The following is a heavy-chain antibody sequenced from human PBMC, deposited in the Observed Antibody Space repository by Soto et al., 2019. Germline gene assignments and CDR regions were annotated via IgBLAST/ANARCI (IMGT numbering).Heavy chain of an antibody. CDR2: IYYLGST. CDR3: ARDGYDGSGSPYPAY. Sequence: SLTCIVSGGSMSEYFWSWIRQSPGKGLEWIGYIYYLGSTDYNPSLKSRVTISVDTSKRQFSLGLTSVTAADTAVYYCARDGYDGSGSPYPAYWGPGTQVTVSS. V-gene: IGHV4-59*01. D-gene: IGHD3-10*01. CDR1: GGSMSEYF. J-gene: IGHJ4*02.